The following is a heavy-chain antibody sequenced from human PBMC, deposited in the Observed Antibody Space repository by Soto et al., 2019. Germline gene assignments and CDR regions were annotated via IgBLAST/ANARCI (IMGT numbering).Heavy chain of an antibody. Sequence: SETLSLTCTVSGGSISPFYWSWVRQPPGEGLEWIGYLYYSGNTNYNPSLKSRVTISVDASKNQVSLRLTSVTAADTAVYYCARVGGGAARSFLYSGQGPVVTVSS. CDR2: LYYSGNT. CDR3: ARVGGGAARSFLY. V-gene: IGHV4-59*01. J-gene: IGHJ4*02. CDR1: GGSISPFY. D-gene: IGHD3-16*01.